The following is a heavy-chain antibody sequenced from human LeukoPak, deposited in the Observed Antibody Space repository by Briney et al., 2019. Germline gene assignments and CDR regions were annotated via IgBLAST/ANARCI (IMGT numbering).Heavy chain of an antibody. V-gene: IGHV4-59*01. Sequence: SETLSLTCAVSGGSISTYCWSCIRQHPGKGLEWIGYIFYSGSTNYNPSLKSRITISVDTSKNQFSLKLSSVTAADTAVYYCVRSDDFWSGYYGYWGQGTLVTVSS. J-gene: IGHJ4*02. D-gene: IGHD3-3*01. CDR2: IFYSGST. CDR1: GGSISTYC. CDR3: VRSDDFWSGYYGY.